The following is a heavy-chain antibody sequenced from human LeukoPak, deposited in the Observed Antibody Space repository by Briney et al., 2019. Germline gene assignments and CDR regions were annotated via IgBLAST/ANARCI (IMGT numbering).Heavy chain of an antibody. CDR2: IIPIFGTA. Sequence: SVTVSCKASGYTFTGYYMHWVRQAPAQGLEWMGGIIPIFGTANYAQKFQGRVTITADESTSTAYMELSSLRSEDTAVYYCARVPTTYGDQLLSFFDYWGQGTLVTVSS. V-gene: IGHV1-69*13. CDR3: ARVPTTYGDQLLSFFDY. J-gene: IGHJ4*02. D-gene: IGHD2-2*01. CDR1: GYTFTGYY.